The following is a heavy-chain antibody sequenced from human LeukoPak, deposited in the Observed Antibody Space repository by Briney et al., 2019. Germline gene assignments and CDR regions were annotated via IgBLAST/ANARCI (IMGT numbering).Heavy chain of an antibody. Sequence: GASVKVSCKASKYTFTGNYMHWVRQAPGQGLEWMGWINPNSGGTKYAQKFQGRVTMTRNTSISTAYMELSSLRSDDTAVYYCARDNSVEDTAWWFDPWGQGTLVTVSS. CDR3: ARDNSVEDTAWWFDP. CDR2: INPNSGGT. J-gene: IGHJ5*02. D-gene: IGHD4-23*01. CDR1: KYTFTGNY. V-gene: IGHV1-2*02.